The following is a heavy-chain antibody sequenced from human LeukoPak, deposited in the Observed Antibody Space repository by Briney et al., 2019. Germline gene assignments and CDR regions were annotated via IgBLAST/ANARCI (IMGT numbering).Heavy chain of an antibody. CDR2: IKQDGSEK. CDR3: ARDNTPYN. J-gene: IGHJ4*02. D-gene: IGHD1-1*01. Sequence: PGGSLRLSCAASGFTFSSYGMHWVRQAPGKGLEWVANIKQDGSEKYYVDSVKGRFTISRDNAKNSLYLQMNSLRAEDTAVYYFARDNTPYNGGQGTLVPVPS. V-gene: IGHV3-7*01. CDR1: GFTFSSYG.